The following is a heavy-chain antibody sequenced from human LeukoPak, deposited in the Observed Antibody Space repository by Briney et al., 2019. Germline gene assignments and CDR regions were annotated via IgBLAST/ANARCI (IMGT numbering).Heavy chain of an antibody. CDR2: ISSTSSTI. J-gene: IGHJ6*02. CDR1: GFSFSSYS. D-gene: IGHD2-15*01. Sequence: GGSLRLSCAASGFSFSSYSMNWVRQAPGKGLEWISYISSTSSTIYYADSVKGRFTISRDNSKNTLYLQMNSLRAEDTAVYYCVRDRCSGGSCYGYYYGMDVWGQGTTVTVSS. V-gene: IGHV3-48*01. CDR3: VRDRCSGGSCYGYYYGMDV.